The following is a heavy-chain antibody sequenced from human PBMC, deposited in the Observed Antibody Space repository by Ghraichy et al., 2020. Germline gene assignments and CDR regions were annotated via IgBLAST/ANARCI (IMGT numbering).Heavy chain of an antibody. CDR2: ISAYNGNT. CDR3: ARNWGERTVALAPDY. J-gene: IGHJ4*02. V-gene: IGHV1-18*01. CDR1: GYTFTSYG. Sequence: ASVKVSCKASGYTFTSYGISWVRQAPGQGLEWMGWISAYNGNTNYAQKLQGRVTMTTDTSTSTAYMELRSLRSDDTAVYYCARNWGERTVALAPDYWGQGTLVTVSS. D-gene: IGHD4-23*01.